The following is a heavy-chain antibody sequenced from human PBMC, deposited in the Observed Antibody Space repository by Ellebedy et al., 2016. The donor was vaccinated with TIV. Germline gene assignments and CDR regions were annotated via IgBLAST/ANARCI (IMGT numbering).Heavy chain of an antibody. CDR2: INPNSGGT. CDR3: ARVGKMGGTYYDILTGYSMDY. V-gene: IGHV1-2*02. CDR1: GYTFTGYY. D-gene: IGHD3-9*01. J-gene: IGHJ4*02. Sequence: ASVKVSCKASGYTFTGYYMHWVRQAPGQGLEWMGWINPNSGGTNYAQKFQGRVTMTRDTSISTAYMELSRLRSDDTAVYYCARVGKMGGTYYDILTGYSMDYWGQGTLVTVSS.